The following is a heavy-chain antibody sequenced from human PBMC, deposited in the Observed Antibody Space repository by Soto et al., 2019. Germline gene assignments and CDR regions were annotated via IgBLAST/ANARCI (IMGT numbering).Heavy chain of an antibody. D-gene: IGHD2-2*01. J-gene: IGHJ4*02. CDR2: ISSSGNTV. CDR1: RFTFSTYE. Sequence: GGSLRLSCAASRFTFSTYEMHWVRQAPGKGLEWVSYISSSGNTVYYADSVKGRFTISRDNTRNSLYLQMNSLRDEDTALYYCVRYCSTTLCNGVATRTFDYWGQGTLVTVSS. V-gene: IGHV3-48*03. CDR3: VRYCSTTLCNGVATRTFDY.